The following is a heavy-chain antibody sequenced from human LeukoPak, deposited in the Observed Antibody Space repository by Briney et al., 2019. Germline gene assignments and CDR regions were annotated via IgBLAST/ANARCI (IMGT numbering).Heavy chain of an antibody. CDR3: ARVDWGGFDI. CDR2: IFYTGST. D-gene: IGHD3-9*01. CDR1: GGSISSHY. V-gene: IGHV4-59*11. Sequence: SETLSLTCFVSGGSISSHYWTWIRQPPGKRLECIGDIFYTGSTTYSPSLKSRATISIETSKNQISLKLRSVTAADTAVYFCARVDWGGFDIWGQGTLATVSS. J-gene: IGHJ3*02.